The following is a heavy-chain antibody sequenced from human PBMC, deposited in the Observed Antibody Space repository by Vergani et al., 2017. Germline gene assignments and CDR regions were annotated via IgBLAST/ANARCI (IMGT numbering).Heavy chain of an antibody. CDR1: GFTFRNYA. D-gene: IGHD6-19*01. Sequence: EVQLVESGGGLVQPGGSLRLSCAASGFTFRNYAMTWVRQAPGKGLEWVSTLSASDRRTHYADSVKGRFTISRDNSKNTLLLHMNSLRPEDTAVYYCAKVGRSEVAGTFGAFDIWGQGTMVAVSS. CDR2: LSASDRRT. CDR3: AKVGRSEVAGTFGAFDI. V-gene: IGHV3-23*04. J-gene: IGHJ3*02.